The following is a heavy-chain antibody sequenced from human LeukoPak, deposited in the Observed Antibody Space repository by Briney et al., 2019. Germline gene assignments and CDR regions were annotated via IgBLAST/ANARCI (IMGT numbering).Heavy chain of an antibody. CDR3: GVARLSSGIFDY. V-gene: IGHV1-18*01. Sequence: ASVKVSCKASGYTFTSYGISWVRQAPGQGLECMGWISAYNGNTNYAQKLQGRVTMTTDTSTSTAYMELRSLRPDDTAVYYCGVARLSSGIFDYWGQGTLVTVSS. CDR2: ISAYNGNT. J-gene: IGHJ4*02. D-gene: IGHD3-22*01. CDR1: GYTFTSYG.